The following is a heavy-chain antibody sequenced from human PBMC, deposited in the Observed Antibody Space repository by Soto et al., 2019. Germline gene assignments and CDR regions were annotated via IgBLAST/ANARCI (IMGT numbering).Heavy chain of an antibody. CDR3: ARGLDRDIVLMVYAPEGWFDP. Sequence: ASVKVSCKASGGTFSSYAISWVRQAPGQGLEWMGGIIPIFGTANYAQKFQGRVTITADESTSTAYMELSSLRSEDTAVYYCARGLDRDIVLMVYAPEGWFDPWGQGTLVTVSS. D-gene: IGHD2-8*01. V-gene: IGHV1-69*13. CDR2: IIPIFGTA. CDR1: GGTFSSYA. J-gene: IGHJ5*02.